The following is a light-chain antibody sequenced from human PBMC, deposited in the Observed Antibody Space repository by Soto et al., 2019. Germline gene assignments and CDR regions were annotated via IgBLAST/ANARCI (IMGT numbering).Light chain of an antibody. CDR3: SSYTSSSTYV. Sequence: QSALTQPASVSGSPGQSITISCTGTSSDIGAYNYVSWYQVHPGKAPIVMIYEVNNRPSGASNRFFGSKSGNTASLTISGLQAEDEADYYCSSYTSSSTYVFGTGTKVTVL. CDR2: EVN. J-gene: IGLJ1*01. V-gene: IGLV2-14*01. CDR1: SSDIGAYNY.